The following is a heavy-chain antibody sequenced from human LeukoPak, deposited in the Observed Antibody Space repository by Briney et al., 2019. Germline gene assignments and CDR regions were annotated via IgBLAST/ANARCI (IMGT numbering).Heavy chain of an antibody. J-gene: IGHJ6*02. V-gene: IGHV3-23*01. D-gene: IGHD1-14*01. Sequence: GGSLRLSCAASGFTFSSYAMSWVRQAPGKGLEWVSDISGSTLATYYVDSVKGRFTISRDNSKNTLYLQMNSLRAEDTAVYYCAKVTGRDYYYYGMDVWGQGTTVTVSS. CDR2: ISGSTLAT. CDR3: AKVTGRDYYYYGMDV. CDR1: GFTFSSYA.